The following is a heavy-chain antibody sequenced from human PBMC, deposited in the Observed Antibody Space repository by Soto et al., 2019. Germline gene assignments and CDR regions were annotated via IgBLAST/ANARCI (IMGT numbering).Heavy chain of an antibody. CDR2: IKQDGSEK. D-gene: IGHD3-22*01. V-gene: IGHV3-7*04. CDR3: ARDISALYDSSGYLDY. CDR1: GFTFSSYW. Sequence: GGSLRLSCAASGFTFSSYWMSWVRQAPGKGLEWVANIKQDGSEKYYVDSVKGRFTISRDNAKNSLYLQMNSLRAEDTAVYYCARDISALYDSSGYLDYWGQGTLVTVSS. J-gene: IGHJ4*02.